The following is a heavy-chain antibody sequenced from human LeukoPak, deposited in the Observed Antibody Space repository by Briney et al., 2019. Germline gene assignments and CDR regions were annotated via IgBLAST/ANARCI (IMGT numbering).Heavy chain of an antibody. CDR1: GGSFSGYY. CDR2: INHSGST. D-gene: IGHD6-13*01. CDR3: ARHPYSSRDYYYYGMDV. V-gene: IGHV4-34*01. J-gene: IGHJ6*02. Sequence: PSETLSLTCAVYGGSFSGYYWSWIRQPPGKGLEWIGEINHSGSTNYNSSLKSRVTISVDTSKNQFSLKLSSVTAADTAVYYCARHPYSSRDYYYYGMDVWGQGTTVTVSS.